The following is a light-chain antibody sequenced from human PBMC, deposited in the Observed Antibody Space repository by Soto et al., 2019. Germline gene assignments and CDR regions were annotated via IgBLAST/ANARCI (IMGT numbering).Light chain of an antibody. CDR3: NQYGKSHRK. CDR2: GAF. J-gene: IGKJ1*01. CDR1: QIVPSDY. V-gene: IGKV3-20*01. Sequence: ELVLTHSPGTLSLSPGEIVTLSCSSSQIVPSDYLAWYHQEPGQAPRLIIYGAFNRATGIPDRFSGSGSGTDFTLSIRRLETGDFGVYFCNQYGKSHRKFGNGDKV.